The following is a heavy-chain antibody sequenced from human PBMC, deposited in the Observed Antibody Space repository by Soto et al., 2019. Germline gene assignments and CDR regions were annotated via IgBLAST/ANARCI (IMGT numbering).Heavy chain of an antibody. CDR1: GYTFTSYA. D-gene: IGHD5-12*01. CDR3: ARESRLVRDPSYYYGMDV. J-gene: IGHJ6*02. Sequence: ASVKVSCKASGYTFTSYAMHWVRQAPGQRLEWMGWINAGNGNTKYSQKFQGRVTITRDTSASTAYMELSSLRSEDTAVYYCARESRLVRDPSYYYGMDVWGPGTTVTVSS. CDR2: INAGNGNT. V-gene: IGHV1-3*01.